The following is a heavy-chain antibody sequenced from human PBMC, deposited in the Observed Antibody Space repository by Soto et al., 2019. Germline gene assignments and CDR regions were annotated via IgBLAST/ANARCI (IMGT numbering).Heavy chain of an antibody. CDR2: IFYSGST. Sequence: KPSETLSLTCTVSGVSINSGYYYWNWIRQHPGKALEWIGYIFYSGSTYSNPSLKSRVTLSLDSSKNQFYLKLTSVTAADTATYYCVRSHNNDWWNLFDPWGQGAPVTVSS. D-gene: IGHD2-8*02. CDR1: GVSINSGYYY. CDR3: VRSHNNDWWNLFDP. V-gene: IGHV4-31*03. J-gene: IGHJ5*02.